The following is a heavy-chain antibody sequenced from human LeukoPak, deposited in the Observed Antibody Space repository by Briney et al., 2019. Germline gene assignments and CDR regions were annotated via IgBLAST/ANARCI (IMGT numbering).Heavy chain of an antibody. D-gene: IGHD3-10*01. CDR1: GFTFSSYS. CDR2: ISSSSSTI. Sequence: GGSLRLSCAASGFTFSSYSMSWVRQAPGKGLEWVSYISSSSSTIYYADSVKGRFTISRDNAKNSLYLQMNSLRAEDTAVYYCARGRTLLWFGTKDWGQGTLVTVSS. V-gene: IGHV3-48*04. J-gene: IGHJ4*02. CDR3: ARGRTLLWFGTKD.